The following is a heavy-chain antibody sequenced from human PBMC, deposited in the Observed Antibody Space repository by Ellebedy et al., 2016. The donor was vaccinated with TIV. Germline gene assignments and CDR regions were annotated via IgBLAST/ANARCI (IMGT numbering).Heavy chain of an antibody. CDR2: INQAGSEK. D-gene: IGHD4-17*01. CDR1: GFTFSSYW. Sequence: GESLKISCTASGFTFSSYWMSWVRQAPGKGLEWVANINQAGSEKYYVDSVKGRFTISSDNTKTSLYLQMNSLRAEDTAVFYCATDVSYGDYVTPQHAFAIWGQGTMVTVSS. V-gene: IGHV3-7*01. CDR3: ATDVSYGDYVTPQHAFAI. J-gene: IGHJ3*02.